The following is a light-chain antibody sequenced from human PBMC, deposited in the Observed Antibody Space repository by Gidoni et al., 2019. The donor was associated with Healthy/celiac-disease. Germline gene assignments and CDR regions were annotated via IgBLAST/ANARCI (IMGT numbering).Light chain of an antibody. V-gene: IGLV3-1*01. CDR3: QAWDSSTAV. CDR2: QDS. Sequence: SYEQTQPPSASVPPGQTASITCSGDKLGDKYACWYQQKPGQSPVLVIYQDSKRPSGIPERFSGSNSGNTATLTISGTQAMDEADYYCQAWDSSTAVFGGGTKLPV. CDR1: KLGDKY. J-gene: IGLJ2*01.